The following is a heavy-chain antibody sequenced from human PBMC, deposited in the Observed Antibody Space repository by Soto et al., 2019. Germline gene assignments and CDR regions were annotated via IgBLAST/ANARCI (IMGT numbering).Heavy chain of an antibody. V-gene: IGHV4-38-2*01. CDR3: ASGYYDGGGY. CDR1: GYSISSGYY. CDR2: IYHSGST. J-gene: IGHJ4*02. Sequence: SETLSLTCAVSGYSISSGYYWGWIRQPPGKGLEWIGSIYHSGSTYYNPSLKSRVTISVDTSKNQFSLKLSSVTAADTAVYYCASGYYDGGGYWGQGTLVTVSS. D-gene: IGHD3-10*02.